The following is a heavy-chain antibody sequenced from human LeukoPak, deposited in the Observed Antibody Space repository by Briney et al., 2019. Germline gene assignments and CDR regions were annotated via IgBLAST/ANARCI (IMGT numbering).Heavy chain of an antibody. J-gene: IGHJ6*03. CDR3: ARGRPLQPRGLYYYYMDV. Sequence: SVKISCKVSGYTFTDYYMHWVQQAPGKGLEWMGRIIPILGIANYAQKFQGRVTITADKSTSTAYMELSSLRSEDTAVYYCARGRPLQPRGLYYYYMDVWGKGTTVTVSS. D-gene: IGHD4-11*01. CDR2: IIPILGIA. V-gene: IGHV1-69*04. CDR1: GYTFTDYY.